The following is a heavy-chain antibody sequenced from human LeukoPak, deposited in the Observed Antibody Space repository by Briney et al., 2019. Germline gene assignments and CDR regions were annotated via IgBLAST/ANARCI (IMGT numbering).Heavy chain of an antibody. CDR1: GFTFSSYW. V-gene: IGHV3-74*01. D-gene: IGHD3-3*01. CDR2: INSDGSST. CDR3: ARSFSYYDFWSGYFDY. J-gene: IGHJ4*02. Sequence: TGGSLRLSCAASGFTFSSYWMHWVRQTPGKGLVWVSRINSDGSSTNYADAVKGRFTISRDNAKNTLYLQMNSLRAEDTAVYYCARSFSYYDFWSGYFDYWGQGTLVTVSS.